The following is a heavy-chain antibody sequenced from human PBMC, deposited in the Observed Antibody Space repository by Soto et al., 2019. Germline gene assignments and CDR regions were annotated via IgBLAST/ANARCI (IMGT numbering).Heavy chain of an antibody. V-gene: IGHV1-69*02. CDR3: AGAVGGTNWFDP. CDR1: GGTFSSYT. Sequence: QVQLVQSGAEVKKPGSSVKVSCKASGGTFSSYTISWVRQAPGQGLEWMGRIIPILGIANYAQKFQGRVTITADKSTSTAYMELSSLRSEDTAVYYCAGAVGGTNWFDPWGQGTLVTVSS. CDR2: IIPILGIA. J-gene: IGHJ5*02. D-gene: IGHD3-10*01.